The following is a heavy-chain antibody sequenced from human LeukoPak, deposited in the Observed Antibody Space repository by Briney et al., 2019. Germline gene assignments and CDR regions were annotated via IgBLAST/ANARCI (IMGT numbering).Heavy chain of an antibody. V-gene: IGHV4-4*07. Sequence: SETLSLTCTVSGGSISSYYWSWIRQPAGKGLEWIGRIYGSGGTNYNSSLKSRVTMTADTSKNQFSLKLSAVTAAETAVYYFAREGITICGVVIPYYMDVWGKGTTVTVSS. D-gene: IGHD3-3*01. J-gene: IGHJ6*03. CDR2: IYGSGGT. CDR3: AREGITICGVVIPYYMDV. CDR1: GGSISSYY.